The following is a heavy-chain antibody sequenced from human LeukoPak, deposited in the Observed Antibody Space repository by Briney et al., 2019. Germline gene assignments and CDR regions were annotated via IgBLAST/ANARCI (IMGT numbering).Heavy chain of an antibody. Sequence: GASVKVSCKASGYTFTRHYMHWVRQAPGQGLEWMGIINPSGGSTSYAQKFQGRVIMTRDMSTSTVYMELSSLRSEDTAMYYWARYRAGPIYYSYDSSGYRLNYFDYWGQGTLVTFSS. D-gene: IGHD3-22*01. J-gene: IGHJ4*02. CDR3: ARYRAGPIYYSYDSSGYRLNYFDY. CDR2: INPSGGST. V-gene: IGHV1-46*01. CDR1: GYTFTRHY.